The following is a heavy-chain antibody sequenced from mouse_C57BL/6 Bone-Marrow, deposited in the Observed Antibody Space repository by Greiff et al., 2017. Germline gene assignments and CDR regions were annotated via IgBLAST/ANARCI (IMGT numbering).Heavy chain of an antibody. J-gene: IGHJ3*01. CDR2: ISDGGSYT. CDR3: ESPIYYDYDEFAY. Sequence: EVKLMEPGGGLVKPGGSLKLSCAASGFTFSSYAMSWVRQTPEKRLEWVATISDGGSYTYYPHNVKGRFTISRDNAKNNRYLQMNHLKSEDTAMYDCESPIYYDYDEFAYWGQGTLVTVSA. D-gene: IGHD2-4*01. V-gene: IGHV5-4*03. CDR1: GFTFSSYA.